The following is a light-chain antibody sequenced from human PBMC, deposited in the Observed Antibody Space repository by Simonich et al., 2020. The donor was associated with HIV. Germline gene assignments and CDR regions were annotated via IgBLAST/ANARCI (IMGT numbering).Light chain of an antibody. CDR3: QQYNTWPLL. CDR1: QNGSSD. V-gene: IGKV3-15*01. CDR2: GAS. Sequence: EIVMTQSPATLSVSPGESATLSCRASQNGSSDLAWYQQKPGQPPRLLIYGASTRATGIPARFSGSGSGTEFTLTISSMQSEDFVIYYCQQYNTWPLLFGQGTKLEIK. J-gene: IGKJ2*01.